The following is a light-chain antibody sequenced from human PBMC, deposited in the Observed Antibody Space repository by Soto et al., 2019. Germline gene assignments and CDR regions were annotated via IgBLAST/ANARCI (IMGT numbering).Light chain of an antibody. Sequence: QSVLTQPPSASGTPGQRVTISCSGSSSNIGSNYVYWYQQLPGTVPQLLIYRNSERPPGVPDRFSGSKSGTSASLAISGLRSEDEADYSCAAWDDSLSGVVFGGGTQLTVL. J-gene: IGLJ2*01. V-gene: IGLV1-47*01. CDR2: RNS. CDR1: SSNIGSNY. CDR3: AAWDDSLSGVV.